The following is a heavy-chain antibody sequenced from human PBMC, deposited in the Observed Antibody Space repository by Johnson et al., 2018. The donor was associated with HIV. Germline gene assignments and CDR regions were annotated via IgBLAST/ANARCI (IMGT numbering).Heavy chain of an antibody. CDR2: INSDGSST. J-gene: IGHJ3*02. CDR1: GFTFSSYW. V-gene: IGHV3-74*01. CDR3: AREGTFYYDSSGYDNAFDI. Sequence: EVQLVESGGGVVQPGGSLRLSCAVSGFTFSSYWMHWVRQAPGKGLVWVSRINSDGSSTNYADSVKGRFNISRDNAENTLYLQMNSLRAEDTAVYYCAREGTFYYDSSGYDNAFDIWGRGTMVTVSS. D-gene: IGHD3-22*01.